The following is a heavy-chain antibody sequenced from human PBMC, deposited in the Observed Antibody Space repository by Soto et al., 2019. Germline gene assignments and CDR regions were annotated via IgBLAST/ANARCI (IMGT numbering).Heavy chain of an antibody. V-gene: IGHV1-3*01. D-gene: IGHD1-26*01. CDR3: ARGGVLSGSYYDY. J-gene: IGHJ4*02. CDR2: INAGNGNT. CDR1: GYTFTSYA. Sequence: ASVKVSCKASGYTFTSYAMHWVRQAPGQRLEWMGWINAGNGNTKYSQKFQGRVTITRDTSASTAYMELSSLRSEDTAVYYCARGGVLSGSYYDYWGQGTLVTVSS.